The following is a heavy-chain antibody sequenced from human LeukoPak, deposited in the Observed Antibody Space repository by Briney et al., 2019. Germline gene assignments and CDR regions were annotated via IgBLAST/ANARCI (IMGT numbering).Heavy chain of an antibody. CDR3: ARGLVLRYFDWLSPDAFDI. V-gene: IGHV4-34*01. CDR1: GGSFSGYY. D-gene: IGHD3-9*01. CDR2: INHSGST. J-gene: IGHJ3*02. Sequence: SETLSLTCAVYGGSFSGYYWSWIRQPPGKGLASIGEINHSGSTNYNPSLKSRVTISVDTSKNQFSLKLSSVTAADTAVYYCARGLVLRYFDWLSPDAFDIWGQGTMVTVSS.